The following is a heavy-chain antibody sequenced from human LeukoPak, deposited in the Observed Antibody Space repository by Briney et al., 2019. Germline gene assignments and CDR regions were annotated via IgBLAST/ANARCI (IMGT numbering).Heavy chain of an antibody. CDR1: GFTFSIYS. D-gene: IGHD7-27*01. CDR2: IRSSSSTI. CDR3: ARDHRWGFDY. Sequence: GGSLRLSCAVSGFTFSIYSVNWVRQAPGKGLEWVSYIRSSSSTIWYADSVKGRFTISSDNAKSSLYLEMNSLRAEDTAVYFCARDHRWGFDYWGQGTLVTASS. V-gene: IGHV3-48*01. J-gene: IGHJ4*02.